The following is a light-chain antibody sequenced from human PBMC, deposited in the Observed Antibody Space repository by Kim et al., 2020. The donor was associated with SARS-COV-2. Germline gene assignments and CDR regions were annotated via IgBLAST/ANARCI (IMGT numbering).Light chain of an antibody. CDR2: YDT. J-gene: IGLJ3*02. CDR3: LVWDTSRNLLV. CDR1: NVGGKS. Sequence: SYELTQPPSVSVAPGQTAAIPCGGDNVGGKSVHWCQQKPGQAPVLVMSYDTDRPSGISERFSGANSGNSATLTISTVEVGDEADYYFLVWDTSRNLLVFG. V-gene: IGLV3-21*01.